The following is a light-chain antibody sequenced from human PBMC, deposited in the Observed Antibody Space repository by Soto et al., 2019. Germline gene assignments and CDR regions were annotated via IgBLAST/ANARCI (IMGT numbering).Light chain of an antibody. V-gene: IGLV2-14*01. CDR3: SAYTSTNTVL. CDR1: SSDVGGYGY. Sequence: QSALTQPASVSESPGQSITISCTGTSSDVGGYGYVSWYQQHAGKAPKLMIYDVSHRPSGVSNRFSGSKSGNTASLTISGLQAEDEADYYCSAYTSTNTVLFGGGTKLTVL. CDR2: DVS. J-gene: IGLJ2*01.